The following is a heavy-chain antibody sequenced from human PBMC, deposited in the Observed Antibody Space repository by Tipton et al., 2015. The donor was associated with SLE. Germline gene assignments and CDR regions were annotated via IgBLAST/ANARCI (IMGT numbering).Heavy chain of an antibody. Sequence: TLSLTCTVSGGSISSGGYYWSWIRQHPGKGLEWIGYIYYSGSTYYNPSLKSRVTISVDTSKNQFSLKLSSVTAADTAVYYCARGHGDYWYFDLWGRGTLATVSS. CDR1: GGSISSGGYY. D-gene: IGHD4-17*01. CDR3: ARGHGDYWYFDL. J-gene: IGHJ2*01. CDR2: IYYSGST. V-gene: IGHV4-31*03.